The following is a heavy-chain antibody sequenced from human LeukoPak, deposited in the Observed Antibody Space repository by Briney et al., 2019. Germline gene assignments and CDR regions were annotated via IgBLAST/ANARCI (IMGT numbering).Heavy chain of an antibody. CDR1: GGSFSGYY. CDR2: INHSGST. J-gene: IGHJ4*02. CDR3: ARGVRDSSGWYGY. Sequence: SETLSLTCAVYGGSFSGYYWSWIRQPPGKGLEWIGEINHSGSTNYNPSLKSRATISVDTSKNQFSLKLSSVTAADTAVYYCARGVRDSSGWYGYWGQGTLVTVSS. V-gene: IGHV4-34*01. D-gene: IGHD6-19*01.